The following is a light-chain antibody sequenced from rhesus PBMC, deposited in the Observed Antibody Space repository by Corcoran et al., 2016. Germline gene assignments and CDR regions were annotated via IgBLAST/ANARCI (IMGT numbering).Light chain of an antibody. J-gene: IGKJ4*01. CDR1: QDISTY. CDR2: AAS. Sequence: DIQMTQSPSSLSASVGDRVTITCRASQDISTYLAWYQQRPGKAPKLLIYAASTLQSGVPSRFSGSGSGTDFTLNINSLQPEDFATYFCQQHNNHPLTFGGGTKVELK. CDR3: QQHNNHPLT. V-gene: IGKV1-25*01.